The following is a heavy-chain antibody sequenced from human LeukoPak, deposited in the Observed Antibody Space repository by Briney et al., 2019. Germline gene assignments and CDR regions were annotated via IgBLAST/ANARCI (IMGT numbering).Heavy chain of an antibody. D-gene: IGHD2-2*01. V-gene: IGHV4-38-2*02. CDR1: GYSISSNYY. CDR3: AGDADTINWFFF. J-gene: IGHJ5*01. CDR2: IYYSGTT. Sequence: SETLSLTCIVSGYSISSNYYWGWIRQPPGKGLEWIGSIYYSGTTYYNPSLKSRVTISVDTSKSQFSLKLTSVTAADTAVYYCAGDADTINWFFFWGQGTLVTVSS.